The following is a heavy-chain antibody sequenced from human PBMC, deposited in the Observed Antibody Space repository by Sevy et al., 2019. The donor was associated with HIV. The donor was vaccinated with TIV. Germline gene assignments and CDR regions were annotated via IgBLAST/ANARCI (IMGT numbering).Heavy chain of an antibody. Sequence: SETQSLTCTVSGGSISSYYWSWIRQPPGKGLEWIGYIYYSGSTNYNPSLKSRVTISVDTSKNQFSLKLSSVTAADTAVYYCARDRVLYYYYGMDVWGQGTTVTVSS. V-gene: IGHV4-59*13. D-gene: IGHD1-1*01. CDR2: IYYSGST. CDR3: ARDRVLYYYYGMDV. CDR1: GGSISSYY. J-gene: IGHJ6*02.